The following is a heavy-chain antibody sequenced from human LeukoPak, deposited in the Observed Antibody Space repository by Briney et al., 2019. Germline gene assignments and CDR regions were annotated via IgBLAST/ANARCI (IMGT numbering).Heavy chain of an antibody. J-gene: IGHJ4*02. CDR1: GGSFSGYS. D-gene: IGHD3/OR15-3a*01. CDR2: IYYSGNT. Sequence: SETLSLTCAVSGGSFSGYSWSWIRQPPGKGLEWIGSIYYSGNTYYNASLKSQVSISIDTSKNQFSLKLTSVTAADTAVYYCARQTGSGLFILPGGQGTLVTVSS. V-gene: IGHV4-39*01. CDR3: ARQTGSGLFILP.